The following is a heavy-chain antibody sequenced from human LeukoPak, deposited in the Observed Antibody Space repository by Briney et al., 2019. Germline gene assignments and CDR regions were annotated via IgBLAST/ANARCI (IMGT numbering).Heavy chain of an antibody. D-gene: IGHD1-26*01. CDR2: IYYSGST. V-gene: IGHV4-31*03. CDR1: GGSISSGGYY. J-gene: IGHJ6*02. Sequence: SETLSLTCTVSGGSISSGGYYWSWIRQHPGKGLEWIGYIYYSGSTYYNPSLKSRVTISVDTSKNQFSLKLSSVTAADTAVYYCARDSVSDLYYYYGMDVWGQGTTVTVSS. CDR3: ARDSVSDLYYYYGMDV.